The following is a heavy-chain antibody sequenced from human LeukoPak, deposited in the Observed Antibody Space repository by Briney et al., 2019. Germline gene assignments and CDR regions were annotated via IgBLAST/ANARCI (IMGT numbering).Heavy chain of an antibody. CDR1: GFTFSSYW. CDR3: ARVPGIAVAAYVPGYYYGMDV. CDR2: IYSGGST. Sequence: PGGSLRLSCAASGFTFSSYWMSWVRQAPGKGLEWVSVIYSGGSTYYADSVKGRFTISRDNSKNTLYLQMNSLRAEDTAVYYCARVPGIAVAAYVPGYYYGMDVWGQGTTVTVSS. V-gene: IGHV3-53*01. D-gene: IGHD6-19*01. J-gene: IGHJ6*02.